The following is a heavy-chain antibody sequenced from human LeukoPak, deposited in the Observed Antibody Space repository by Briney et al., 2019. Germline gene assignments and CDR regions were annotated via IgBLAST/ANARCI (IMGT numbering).Heavy chain of an antibody. J-gene: IGHJ3*02. D-gene: IGHD3-10*01. CDR1: GGSISSGGYY. Sequence: SQTLSLTCTVSGGSISSGGYYWSWIRQHPGKGLEWIGYIYYSGSTYYNPSLKSRVTISVDTSKNQFSLKLSSVTAADTAVYYCATNSGRYYYGSDDAFDIWGQGTMVTVSS. V-gene: IGHV4-31*03. CDR2: IYYSGST. CDR3: ATNSGRYYYGSDDAFDI.